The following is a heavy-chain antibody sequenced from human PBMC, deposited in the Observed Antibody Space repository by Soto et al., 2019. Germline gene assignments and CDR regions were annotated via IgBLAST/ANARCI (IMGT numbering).Heavy chain of an antibody. Sequence: QVHLVQSGAELKRPGSSVRVSCKASGDTFNFYTINWVRQAPGLGLEWMGRTNPIHSMSNSALKFQGRLSISADKSTSTAYMDLRSLRSDDTAVYYCATSYGSGSQAFDYWGQGALVTVSS. D-gene: IGHD3-10*01. V-gene: IGHV1-69*02. CDR3: ATSYGSGSQAFDY. CDR1: GDTFNFYT. J-gene: IGHJ4*02. CDR2: TNPIHSMS.